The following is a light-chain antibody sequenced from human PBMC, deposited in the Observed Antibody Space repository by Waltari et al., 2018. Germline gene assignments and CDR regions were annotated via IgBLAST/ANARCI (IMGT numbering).Light chain of an antibody. CDR1: RSNIGNNW. Sequence: QSVLTQPPSLSAAPGQKVTISCPGSRSNIGNNWVAWYQQPPGTAPKLHIYDNDKRPSGTPDRFSGSKSGTSATLGITGLLTGDEADYYCAAWDSSVSVGVFGGGTKLTVL. CDR3: AAWDSSVSVGV. J-gene: IGLJ2*01. V-gene: IGLV1-51*01. CDR2: DND.